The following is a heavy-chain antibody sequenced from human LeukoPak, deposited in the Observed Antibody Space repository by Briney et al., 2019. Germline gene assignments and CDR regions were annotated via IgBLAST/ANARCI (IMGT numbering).Heavy chain of an antibody. CDR1: GGFISRYY. CDR2: IYYIGST. D-gene: IGHD1-26*01. V-gene: IGHV4-59*01. Sequence: SETLSLTCTVCGGFISRYYWSWIRQPPGKGLEWIGYIYYIGSTNYNPSLNSPLTRSLVTSKNQFSLKLSSVTAADTAVYYGARDRVGATLVGRRDNDYYYMDVGGKGTTVTVSS. J-gene: IGHJ6*03. CDR3: ARDRVGATLVGRRDNDYYYMDV.